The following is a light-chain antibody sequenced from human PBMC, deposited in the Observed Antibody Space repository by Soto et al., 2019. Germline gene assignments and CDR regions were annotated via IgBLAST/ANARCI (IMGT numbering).Light chain of an antibody. CDR1: QSISSY. CDR3: QQSYSTPPVT. Sequence: DIQMTQSPSSLSASVGDRVTITCRASQSISSYLNWYQQKPGKAPKLLIYAASSLQSGVPSRFSGSGSGTDFHLTISSPQPEDFATYYCQQSYSTPPVTFGGGTKVEIK. V-gene: IGKV1-39*01. CDR2: AAS. J-gene: IGKJ4*01.